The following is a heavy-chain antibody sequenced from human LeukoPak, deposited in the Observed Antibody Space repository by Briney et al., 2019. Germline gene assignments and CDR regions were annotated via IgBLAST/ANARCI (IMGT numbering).Heavy chain of an antibody. D-gene: IGHD3-10*01. V-gene: IGHV4-59*01. Sequence: SETLSLTCTVSGGSISSYYWSWTRQPPGKGLEWIGYIYYSGSTNYNPSLKSRVTISVDTSKNQFSLKLSSVTAADTAVYYCAGTMVRGIRYWGQGTLVTVSS. J-gene: IGHJ4*02. CDR2: IYYSGST. CDR1: GGSISSYY. CDR3: AGTMVRGIRY.